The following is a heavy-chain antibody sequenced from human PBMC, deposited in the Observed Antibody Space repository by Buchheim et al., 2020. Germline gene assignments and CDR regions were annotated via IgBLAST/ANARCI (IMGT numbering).Heavy chain of an antibody. Sequence: QVQLVQSGAEVKKPGASVKVSCKASGYTFTSYDINWVRQATGQGLEWMGWMNPNSGNTGYAQKFQGRVTMTRNTPISTAYMELSSLRSEDTAVYYCARARRIVVVVAATPYYYYYMDVWGKGTT. CDR2: MNPNSGNT. CDR1: GYTFTSYD. D-gene: IGHD2-15*01. V-gene: IGHV1-8*01. CDR3: ARARRIVVVVAATPYYYYYMDV. J-gene: IGHJ6*03.